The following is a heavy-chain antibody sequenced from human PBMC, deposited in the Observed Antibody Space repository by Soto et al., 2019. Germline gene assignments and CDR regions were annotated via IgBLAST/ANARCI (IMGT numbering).Heavy chain of an antibody. CDR2: ISAYNGNT. V-gene: IGHV1-18*01. CDR3: ARDSPPVDY. Sequence: QVQLVQSGAEVKKPGASVKVSCKASGYTFTSYGVSWVRQAPGQGLEWMGWISAYNGNTKYAQKLQGRVTMTTDTSTNTAYMDLRRLRSDDTAVYYCARDSPPVDYWGPGTLVTVSA. CDR1: GYTFTSYG. J-gene: IGHJ4*02.